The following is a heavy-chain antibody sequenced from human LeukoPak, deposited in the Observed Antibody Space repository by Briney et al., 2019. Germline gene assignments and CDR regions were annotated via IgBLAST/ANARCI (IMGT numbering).Heavy chain of an antibody. CDR1: GYTFSNYA. V-gene: IGHV1-69*04. CDR2: IIPILGIA. J-gene: IGHJ4*02. CDR3: ASGMVDYYDSSGTFDY. D-gene: IGHD3-22*01. Sequence: SVKVSCKASGYTFSNYAISWVRQAPGQGLEWMGRIIPILGIANYAQKFQGRVTITADKSTSTAYMELSSLRSEDTAVYYCASGMVDYYDSSGTFDYWGQGTLVTVSS.